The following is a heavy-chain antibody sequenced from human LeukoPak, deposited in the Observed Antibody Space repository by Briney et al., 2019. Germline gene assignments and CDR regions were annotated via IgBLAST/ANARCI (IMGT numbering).Heavy chain of an antibody. CDR2: NIYSGST. D-gene: IGHD3-9*01. J-gene: IGHJ6*02. CDR3: ARDQVDWLSAYYYYYGMDV. V-gene: IGHV4-59*01. Sequence: SETLSLTCTVSGGSISSYYWSWIRQPPGKGLEWIGDNIYSGSTSYNPSLKSRVTISVDTSKNQFSLKLSSVTAADTAVYYCARDQVDWLSAYYYYYGMDVWGQGTTVTVSS. CDR1: GGSISSYY.